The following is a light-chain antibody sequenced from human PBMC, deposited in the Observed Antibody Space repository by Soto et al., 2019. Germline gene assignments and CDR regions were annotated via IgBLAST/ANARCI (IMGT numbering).Light chain of an antibody. Sequence: QSALTQPASVSGSPGQSITISCTGTSSDVGGYDYVSWYQQNPGKAPKLMIYEVFNRPSGVSGRFSGSKSGNTASLTISGLQAEDEGDYCCLSYTGSSARIFGTGTKLTVL. CDR2: EVF. CDR3: LSYTGSSARI. J-gene: IGLJ1*01. CDR1: SSDVGGYDY. V-gene: IGLV2-14*01.